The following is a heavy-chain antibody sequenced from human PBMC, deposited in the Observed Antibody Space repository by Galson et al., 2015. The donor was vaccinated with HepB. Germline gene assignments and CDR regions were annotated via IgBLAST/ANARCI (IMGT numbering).Heavy chain of an antibody. CDR2: ISSSSSTI. CDR3: AKDGIVVVPAAIPGDAFDI. CDR1: GFTFSSYS. Sequence: SLRLSCAASGFTFSSYSMNWVRQAPGKGLEWVSYISSSSSTIYYADSVKGRFTISRDNAKNSLYLQMNSLRDEDTAVYYCAKDGIVVVPAAIPGDAFDIWGQGAMVTVSS. D-gene: IGHD2-2*01. J-gene: IGHJ3*02. V-gene: IGHV3-48*02.